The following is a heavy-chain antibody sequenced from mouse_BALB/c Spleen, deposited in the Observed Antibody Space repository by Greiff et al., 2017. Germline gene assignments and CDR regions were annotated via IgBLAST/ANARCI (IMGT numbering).Heavy chain of an antibody. Sequence: EVMLVESGGGLVQPGGSLKLSCAASGFTFSSYGMSWVRQTPDKRLELVATINSNGGSTYYPDSVKGRFTISRDNAKNTLYLQMSSLKSEDTAMYYCATYGNYWYFDVWGAGTTVTVSS. V-gene: IGHV5-6-3*01. J-gene: IGHJ1*01. CDR3: ATYGNYWYFDV. D-gene: IGHD2-1*01. CDR1: GFTFSSYG. CDR2: INSNGGST.